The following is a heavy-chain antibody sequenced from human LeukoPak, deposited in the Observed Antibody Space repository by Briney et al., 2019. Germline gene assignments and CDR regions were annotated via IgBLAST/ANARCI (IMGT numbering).Heavy chain of an antibody. V-gene: IGHV3-21*01. Sequence: GGSLRLSCATSGFTFSDYSMNWVRQAPGQGLEWVSSISSRSTYAYYADSVRGRFTISRDSAKNSLFLQMDSLRVEDTAVYYCATMAQADIWGQGTMVTVSS. D-gene: IGHD2-8*01. CDR2: ISSRSTYA. CDR1: GFTFSDYS. CDR3: ATMAQADI. J-gene: IGHJ3*02.